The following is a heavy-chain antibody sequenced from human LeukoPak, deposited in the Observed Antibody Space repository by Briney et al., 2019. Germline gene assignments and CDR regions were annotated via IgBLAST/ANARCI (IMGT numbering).Heavy chain of an antibody. CDR1: GYTFTGYY. CDR3: AGLVAGPPS. J-gene: IGHJ4*02. D-gene: IGHD6-19*01. Sequence: ASVKVSCKASGYTFTGYYIHWVRQAPGQGLEWMGWINPNSGGTNYAQRFQGRVTMTRDTSISTAYMELNYLRSDDTAVYYCAGLVAGPPSWGQGTLVTVSS. V-gene: IGHV1-2*02. CDR2: INPNSGGT.